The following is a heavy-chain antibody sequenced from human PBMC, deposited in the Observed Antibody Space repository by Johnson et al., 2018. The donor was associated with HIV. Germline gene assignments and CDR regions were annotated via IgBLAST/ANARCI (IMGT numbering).Heavy chain of an antibody. J-gene: IGHJ3*02. D-gene: IGHD6-19*01. Sequence: VQLVESGGGLVKPGGSLRLSCTASGFTFSDFYMSWIRHAPGKGLEWVSYLSTRGSNIYYADSVRCRFTISRDNAKNTLYLQMNSLRAEDTAVYYCARTTYSSPGAFDIWGQGTMVTVSS. CDR1: GFTFSDFY. CDR2: LSTRGSNI. CDR3: ARTTYSSPGAFDI. V-gene: IGHV3-11*04.